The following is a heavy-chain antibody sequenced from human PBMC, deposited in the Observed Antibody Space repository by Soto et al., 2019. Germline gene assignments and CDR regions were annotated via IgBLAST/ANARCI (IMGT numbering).Heavy chain of an antibody. D-gene: IGHD3-10*01. V-gene: IGHV3-49*03. J-gene: IGHJ4*02. Sequence: EVQLVESGGGLVQPGRSLRLSCSASGFTFGAYAMTWFRQPPGRGLEWVGFIRSKPYGGTTEYAASVKGRFTVSRDDSKAIAYLQMNGLKTEATAVYYCTRHYSSGNYYSVWGQGTLVTVSS. CDR2: IRSKPYGGTT. CDR1: GFTFGAYA. CDR3: TRHYSSGNYYSV.